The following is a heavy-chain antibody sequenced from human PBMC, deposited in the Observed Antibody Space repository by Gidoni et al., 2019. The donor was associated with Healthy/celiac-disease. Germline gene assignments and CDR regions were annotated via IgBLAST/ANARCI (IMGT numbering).Heavy chain of an antibody. D-gene: IGHD3-3*01. CDR2: IRSKAYGGTT. V-gene: IGHV3-49*04. CDR1: GSPFGDYA. J-gene: IGHJ4*02. CDR3: TRVQKGLEWLLSFDY. Sequence: EVQLVESGGGLVQPGRSLRLSCTASGSPFGDYAMSWVRQAPGKGREWVGFIRSKAYGGTTEYAASVKGRFTISRDDSKSIAYLQMNSLKTEDTAVYYCTRVQKGLEWLLSFDYWGQGTLVTVSS.